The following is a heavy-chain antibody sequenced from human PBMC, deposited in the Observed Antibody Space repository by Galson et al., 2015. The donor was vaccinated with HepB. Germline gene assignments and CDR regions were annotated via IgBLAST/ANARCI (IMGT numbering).Heavy chain of an antibody. CDR1: GYSFTSYW. V-gene: IGHV5-51*03. Sequence: QSGAEVKKPGESLKISCKGSGYSFTSYWIGWVRQMPGKGLEWMGIIYPGDSDTRYSPSFQGQVTISADKSISTAYLQWSSLKASDTAMYYCARRIDHDYGGNSAIDYWGQGTLVTVSS. CDR2: IYPGDSDT. J-gene: IGHJ4*02. D-gene: IGHD4-23*01. CDR3: ARRIDHDYGGNSAIDY.